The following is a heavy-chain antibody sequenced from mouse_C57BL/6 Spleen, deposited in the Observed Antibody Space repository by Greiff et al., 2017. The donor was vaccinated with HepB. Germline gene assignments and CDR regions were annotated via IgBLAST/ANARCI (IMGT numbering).Heavy chain of an antibody. CDR3: ARRLTGYYFDY. V-gene: IGHV1-50*01. D-gene: IGHD4-1*01. CDR2: IDPSDSYT. Sequence: QVQLQQPGAELVKPGASVKLSCKASGYTFTSYWMQWVKQRPGQGLEWIGEIDPSDSYTNYNQKFKGKATLTVDTSSSTAYMQLSSLTSEDSAVYYCARRLTGYYFDYWGQGTTLTVSS. CDR1: GYTFTSYW. J-gene: IGHJ2*01.